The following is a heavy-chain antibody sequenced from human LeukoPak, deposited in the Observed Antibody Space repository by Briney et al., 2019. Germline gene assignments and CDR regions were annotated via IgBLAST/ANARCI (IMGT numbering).Heavy chain of an antibody. CDR1: GFTFDGYA. J-gene: IGHJ3*02. CDR3: AKVEPGFDAFDI. CDR2: ISWNSGSI. D-gene: IGHD1-1*01. V-gene: IGHV3-9*01. Sequence: QPGRSLRLSCAASGFTFDGYAMPWARQAPGKGLEWVSGISWNSGSIGYADSVKGRFTISRDNAKNSLYLQMNSLRAEDTALYYCAKVEPGFDAFDIWGQGTMVTVSS.